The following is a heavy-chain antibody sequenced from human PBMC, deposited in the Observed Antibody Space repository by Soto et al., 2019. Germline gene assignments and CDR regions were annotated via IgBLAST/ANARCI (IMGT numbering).Heavy chain of an antibody. CDR1: GGTFSSYA. D-gene: IGHD1-7*01. CDR2: IIPIFGTA. Sequence: SVKVSCKASGGTFSSYAISWVRQAPGQGLEWMGGIIPIFGTANYAQKFQGRVTITADKSTSTAYMELSSLRSEDTAVYYCASSNWNYGFLAYWGQGTMVTVSS. CDR3: ASSNWNYGFLAY. V-gene: IGHV1-69*06. J-gene: IGHJ4*02.